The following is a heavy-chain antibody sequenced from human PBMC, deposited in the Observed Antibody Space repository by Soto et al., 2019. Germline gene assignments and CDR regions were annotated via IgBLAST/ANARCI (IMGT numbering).Heavy chain of an antibody. J-gene: IGHJ4*02. Sequence: QVQLVESGGGVVQPGGSLRLSCAASGFTFSNYDIHWVRQAPGRGLEWVAVIFHDGVKKFYADSVKGRYGISRDNSRTKLYLQLNSIRPEDTAVDYFAKDDLEVVGGSRVLGSGPVGDSWGQGTLVVVSS. CDR2: IFHDGVKK. V-gene: IGHV3-30*18. CDR1: GFTFSNYD. CDR3: AKDDLEVVGGSRVLGSGPVGDS. D-gene: IGHD1-26*01.